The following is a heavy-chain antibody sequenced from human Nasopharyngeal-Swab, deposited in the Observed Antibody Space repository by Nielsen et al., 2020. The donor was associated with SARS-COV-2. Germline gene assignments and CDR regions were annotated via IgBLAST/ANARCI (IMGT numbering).Heavy chain of an antibody. CDR2: IYYSGSA. CDR3: ARLDVSAAGRDY. Sequence: RQAPGKGLEWIGSIYYSGSAYYNPSLKSRVTISVDTSKNQFSLKLSSVTAADTAVYYCARLDVSAAGRDYWGQGTLVTVSS. D-gene: IGHD6-13*01. V-gene: IGHV4-39*01. J-gene: IGHJ4*02.